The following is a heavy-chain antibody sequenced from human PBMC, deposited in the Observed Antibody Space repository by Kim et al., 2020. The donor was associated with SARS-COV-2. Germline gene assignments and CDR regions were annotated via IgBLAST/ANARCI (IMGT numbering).Heavy chain of an antibody. CDR3: AASDY. CDR2: ISYGGRST. CDR1: GFTFGIYA. Sequence: GGSLRLSCAASGFTFGIYAMRWARQAPGKGLEWVSTISYGGRSTHYADSVKGRFTISRDNSINTLYLQMNSLRAEDTAVYYCAASDYLGQGSLVTVFS. V-gene: IGHV3-23*01. J-gene: IGHJ4*02.